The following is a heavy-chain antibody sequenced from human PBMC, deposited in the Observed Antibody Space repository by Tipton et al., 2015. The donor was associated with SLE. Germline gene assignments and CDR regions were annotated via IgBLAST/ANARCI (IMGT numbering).Heavy chain of an antibody. CDR3: ARGGNIVVVPALGEGNWFDP. CDR1: GYSISSGYY. V-gene: IGHV4-38-2*02. CDR2: IYHSGST. Sequence: TLSLTCTVSGYSISSGYYWGWIRQPPGKGLEWIGSIYHSGSTYYNPSLKSRVTISVDTSKNQFSLKLSSVTAADTAVYYCARGGNIVVVPALGEGNWFDPWGQGTRVTVSS. D-gene: IGHD2-2*01. J-gene: IGHJ5*02.